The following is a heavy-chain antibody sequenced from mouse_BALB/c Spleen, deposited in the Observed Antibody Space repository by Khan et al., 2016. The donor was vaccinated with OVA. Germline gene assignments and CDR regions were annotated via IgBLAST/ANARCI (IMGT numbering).Heavy chain of an antibody. Sequence: QVQLKESGAELVKPGASVKLSCKASGYTFTSYYMYWVKQRPGQGLEWIGGITPSNGDAHFNEKFKTKATLTVDKSSSTAYMQLSSLTSEDYAVYYCTRSGYANPFAYWGQGTLVTVFA. D-gene: IGHD2-10*02. CDR1: GYTFTSYY. J-gene: IGHJ3*01. CDR2: ITPSNGDA. CDR3: TRSGYANPFAY. V-gene: IGHV1S81*02.